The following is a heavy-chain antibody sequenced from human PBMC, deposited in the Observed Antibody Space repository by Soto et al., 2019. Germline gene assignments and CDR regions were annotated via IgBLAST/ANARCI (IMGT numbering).Heavy chain of an antibody. CDR1: GYTFTSYG. Sequence: GASVKVSCKASGYTFTSYGMSWVRQAPGQGLEWMGGIIPIFGTANYAQKFQGRVTITADESTSTAYMELSSLRSEDTAVYYCARDSGSSSSRTGLYYYGMDVWGQGTTVTVSS. D-gene: IGHD6-6*01. J-gene: IGHJ6*02. CDR3: ARDSGSSSSRTGLYYYGMDV. V-gene: IGHV1-69*13. CDR2: IIPIFGTA.